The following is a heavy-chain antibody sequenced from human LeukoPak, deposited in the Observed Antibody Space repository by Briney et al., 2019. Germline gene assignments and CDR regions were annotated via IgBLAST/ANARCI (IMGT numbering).Heavy chain of an antibody. D-gene: IGHD3-22*01. CDR1: GGSISSYY. Sequence: SETLSLTCTVSGGSISSYYWSWIQQPPGKGLEWIGYIYYRESTHYNPSLKSRVTISVDTSKNQFSLKLSSVTAADTAVYYCARVYYYDSSGYYPAEYFQHWGQGTLVTVSS. J-gene: IGHJ1*01. CDR3: ARVYYYDSSGYYPAEYFQH. CDR2: IYYREST. V-gene: IGHV4-59*01.